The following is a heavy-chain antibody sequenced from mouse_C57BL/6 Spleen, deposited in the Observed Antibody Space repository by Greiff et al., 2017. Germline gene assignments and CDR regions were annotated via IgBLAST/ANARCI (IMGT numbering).Heavy chain of an antibody. CDR1: GYTFTSYT. CDR2: INPSSGYT. CDR3: ASWDEDYYAMDY. Sequence: QVQLKQSGAELARPGASVKMSCKASGYTFTSYTMHWVKQRPGQGLEWIGYINPSSGYTKYNQKFKDKATLTADKSSSTAYMQLSSLTSEDSAVYYCASWDEDYYAMDYWGQGTSVTVSS. J-gene: IGHJ4*01. D-gene: IGHD4-1*01. V-gene: IGHV1-4*01.